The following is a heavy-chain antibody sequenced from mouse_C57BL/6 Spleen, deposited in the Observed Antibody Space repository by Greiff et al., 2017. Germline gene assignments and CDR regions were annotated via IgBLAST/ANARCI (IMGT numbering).Heavy chain of an antibody. Sequence: QAQLKESGPALVKPGASVKISCKASGYAFSRSWMNWVKQRPGKGLEWIGRFYPGDGDTNYNGKFKGKATLTADKSASTAYMQLSSLASEDSAVYFCAKGPYDPYYAMDGWGQGTSVTVSS. V-gene: IGHV1-82*01. CDR3: AKGPYDPYYAMDG. D-gene: IGHD2-3*01. CDR1: GYAFSRSW. CDR2: FYPGDGDT. J-gene: IGHJ4*01.